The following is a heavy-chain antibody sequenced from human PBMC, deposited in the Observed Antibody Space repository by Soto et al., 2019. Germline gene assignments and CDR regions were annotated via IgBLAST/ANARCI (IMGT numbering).Heavy chain of an antibody. V-gene: IGHV4-34*01. D-gene: IGHD4-17*01. Sequence: PTETLSLTCAVYGGSFSGYYWSWIRQPPGKALELIVEINHSGSTNYNPSLNSLVTISVDTSKKQFSLKLSSVTAADTAVYYCATLYTVRYYYYGMDVWGQGNTVT. J-gene: IGHJ6*02. CDR3: ATLYTVRYYYYGMDV. CDR1: GGSFSGYY. CDR2: INHSGST.